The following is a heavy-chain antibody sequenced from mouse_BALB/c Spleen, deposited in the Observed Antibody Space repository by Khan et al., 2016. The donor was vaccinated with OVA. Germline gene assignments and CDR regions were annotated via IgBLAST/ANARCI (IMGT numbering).Heavy chain of an antibody. CDR2: IYPGSGST. Sequence: LQQPGSELVRPGASVKLSCKASGYIFTSYWMHWVKQRPGQGLEWIGNIYPGSGSTKYDEKFKSKATLTVDTSSSTVYMQLSSLTSEDSAAYYCTRCTYFAMDYWGQGTSVTVSS. CDR1: GYIFTSYW. V-gene: IGHV1S22*01. CDR3: TRCTYFAMDY. J-gene: IGHJ4*01.